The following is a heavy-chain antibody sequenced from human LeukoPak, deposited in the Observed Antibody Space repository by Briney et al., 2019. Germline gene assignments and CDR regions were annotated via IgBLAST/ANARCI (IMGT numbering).Heavy chain of an antibody. Sequence: PSETLSLTCTVSGVSISSYYWSWIRQPPGKGLEWIGYIFYSGNTIYNPSLESRVTISVDTSKNHFSLRLRSVTAADTAVYYCARLAAISGSDYPDDWGQGTLVTVSS. CDR3: ARLAAISGSDYPDD. CDR1: GVSISSYY. D-gene: IGHD1-26*01. V-gene: IGHV4-59*08. CDR2: IFYSGNT. J-gene: IGHJ4*02.